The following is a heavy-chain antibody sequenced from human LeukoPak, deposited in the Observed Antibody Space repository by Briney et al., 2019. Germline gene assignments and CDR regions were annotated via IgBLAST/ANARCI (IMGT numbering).Heavy chain of an antibody. J-gene: IGHJ4*02. CDR1: GFTFSSYA. CDR3: ARDTL. Sequence: GGSLRLSCAASGFTFSSYAMSWVRQAPGKGLEWVSVIYSGGSTYYADSMKGRFTISRDNSKNTLYLQMNSLRDEDTAVYYCARDTLWGQGTLVTVSS. CDR2: IYSGGST. V-gene: IGHV3-53*01.